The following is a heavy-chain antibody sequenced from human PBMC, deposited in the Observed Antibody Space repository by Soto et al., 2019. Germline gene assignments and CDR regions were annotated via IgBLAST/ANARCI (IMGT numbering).Heavy chain of an antibody. CDR3: ARLGSSGWYQGSYFDY. V-gene: IGHV4-39*01. J-gene: IGHJ4*02. CDR2: ILYSGST. D-gene: IGHD6-19*01. Sequence: QLQLQESGPGLVKPSETLSLTCIVSGGSITRNNHYWGWIRQSPGKGLEWIGSILYSGSTNYNPALKSRVTLSVETSKNQFSLKMSSVTAADTAVDYCARLGSSGWYQGSYFDYWGQGTLVTVSA. CDR1: GGSITRNNHY.